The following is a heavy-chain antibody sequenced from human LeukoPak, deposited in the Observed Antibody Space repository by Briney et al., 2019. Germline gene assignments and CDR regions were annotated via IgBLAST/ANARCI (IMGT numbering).Heavy chain of an antibody. CDR3: ARIDYSNYPAFDI. J-gene: IGHJ3*02. CDR2: IYYSGST. D-gene: IGHD4-11*01. Sequence: SETLSLTCTVSGGSISSYYWSWIRQPPEKGLEWIGYIYYSGSTNYSPSLKSRVTISVDTSKNQFSLKLSSVTAADTAVYYCARIDYSNYPAFDIWGQGTMVTVSS. CDR1: GGSISSYY. V-gene: IGHV4-59*01.